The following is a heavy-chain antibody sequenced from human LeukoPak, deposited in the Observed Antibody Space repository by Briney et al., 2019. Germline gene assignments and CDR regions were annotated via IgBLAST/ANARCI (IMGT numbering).Heavy chain of an antibody. CDR2: IIPIFGTA. D-gene: IGHD5-12*01. V-gene: IGHV1-69*01. J-gene: IGHJ6*02. CDR3: ARGGYSGSLWDLGTDDYYYGMDV. Sequence: SVKVSCKASGGTFSSYAISWVRQAPGQGLEWLGGIIPIFGTANYAQKFQGRVTITADESTSTAYMELSSLRSEDTAVYYCARGGYSGSLWDLGTDDYYYGMDVWGQGTTVTVSS. CDR1: GGTFSSYA.